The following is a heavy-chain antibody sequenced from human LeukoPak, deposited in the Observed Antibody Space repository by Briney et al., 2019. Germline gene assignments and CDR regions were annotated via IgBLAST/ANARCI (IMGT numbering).Heavy chain of an antibody. Sequence: GGTLRLSCAASGFSFSDYGMSWVRQAPGKGLEWVSAISGSGGSTYYADSVKGRFTISRDNSKNTLYLQMNSLRAEDTAVYYCASPLGYCSGGSCYPSWGQGTLVTVSS. CDR2: ISGSGGST. J-gene: IGHJ5*02. V-gene: IGHV3-23*01. CDR3: ASPLGYCSGGSCYPS. CDR1: GFSFSDYG. D-gene: IGHD2-15*01.